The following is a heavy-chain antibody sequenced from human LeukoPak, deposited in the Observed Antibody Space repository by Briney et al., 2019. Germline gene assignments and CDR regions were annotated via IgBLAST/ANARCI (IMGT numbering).Heavy chain of an antibody. CDR1: GGSISSGGYY. D-gene: IGHD3-22*01. CDR3: AKEGYTAYYDDSSGYYPSFFDY. J-gene: IGHJ4*02. CDR2: IYYSGST. V-gene: IGHV4-31*03. Sequence: SQTLSLTCTVSGGSISSGGYYWSCIRQPPGKGLEWIGYIYYSGSTYYNPSLKSRVTISVDTSKNQFSLKLSSVTAADTAVYYCAKEGYTAYYDDSSGYYPSFFDYWGQGTLVTSSS.